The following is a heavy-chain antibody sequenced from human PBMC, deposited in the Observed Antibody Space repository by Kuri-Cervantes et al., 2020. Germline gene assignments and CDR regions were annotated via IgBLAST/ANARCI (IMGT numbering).Heavy chain of an antibody. CDR2: MNPNSGNT. J-gene: IGHJ5*02. D-gene: IGHD6-13*01. V-gene: IGHV1-8*01. CDR3: ARGQEYSSSWYGLWGAQGSHNWFDP. Sequence: ASVKVSCKASVYTFTSYDINWVRQATGQGLEWMGWMNPNSGNTGYAQKFQGRVTMTRNTSISTAFMELSSLRSEDTAVYYCARGQEYSSSWYGLWGAQGSHNWFDPWGQGTLVTVSS. CDR1: VYTFTSYD.